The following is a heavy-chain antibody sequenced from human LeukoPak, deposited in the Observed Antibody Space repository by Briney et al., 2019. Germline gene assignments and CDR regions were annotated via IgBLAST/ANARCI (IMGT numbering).Heavy chain of an antibody. CDR1: GYTFTSYA. Sequence: ASVKVSCKASGYTFTSYAMNWVRQAPGQGLEWMGWINPNSGGTNYAQKFQGRVTMTRDTSISTAYMELSRLRSDDTAVYYCARDRHGGTTRDDAFDIWGQGTMVTVSS. D-gene: IGHD1-1*01. CDR2: INPNSGGT. CDR3: ARDRHGGTTRDDAFDI. J-gene: IGHJ3*02. V-gene: IGHV1-2*02.